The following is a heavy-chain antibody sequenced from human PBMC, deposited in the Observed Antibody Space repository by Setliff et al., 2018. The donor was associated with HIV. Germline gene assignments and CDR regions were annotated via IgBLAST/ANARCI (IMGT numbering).Heavy chain of an antibody. CDR3: VTVRTISGFKCLDS. J-gene: IGHJ5*01. Sequence: GGSLRLSCAASGFTFKNAWMNWVRQAPGKGLEWIGRIKSKTDGGTTDYAAPVKGRFTISRDDSKSTLYLQLTTLRTEDTAMYYCVTVRTISGFKCLDSWGQGTLVTVSS. CDR2: IKSKTDGGTT. V-gene: IGHV3-15*01. CDR1: GFTFKNAW.